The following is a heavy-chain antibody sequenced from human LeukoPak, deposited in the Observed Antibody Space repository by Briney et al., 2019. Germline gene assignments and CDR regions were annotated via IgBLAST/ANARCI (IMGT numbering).Heavy chain of an antibody. D-gene: IGHD3-10*01. Sequence: ASVKVSCKASGYTFTRYYIHWVRQAPGQGLEWTGKINPSGGSTSYAQKFQGRVTMTRDTSTSTVYMEVSSLRSEDTAEYYCARGGRITLIREASYYYGMDVWGQGTTVTVSS. CDR3: ARGGRITLIREASYYYGMDV. CDR2: INPSGGST. CDR1: GYTFTRYY. J-gene: IGHJ6*02. V-gene: IGHV1-46*01.